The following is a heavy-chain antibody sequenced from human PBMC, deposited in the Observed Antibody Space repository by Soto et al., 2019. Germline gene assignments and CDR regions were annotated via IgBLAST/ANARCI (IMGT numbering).Heavy chain of an antibody. CDR2: VKDGGHT. V-gene: IGHV4-34*01. D-gene: IGHD5-12*01. Sequence: QVQLQQWGAGLLKPSETLSLNCAVTGGSLSGYYWSWFRQPPGKGLEWIGEVKDGGHTNYSPSLRGRVNISSDTSNNQFSRRLNSVTAADTGVYYCARGQEGVVATHWDQGSLVTVSS. CDR3: ARGQEGVVATH. CDR1: GGSLSGYY. J-gene: IGHJ4*02.